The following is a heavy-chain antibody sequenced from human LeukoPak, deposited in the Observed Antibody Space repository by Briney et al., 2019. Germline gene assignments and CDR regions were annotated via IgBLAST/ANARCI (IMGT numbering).Heavy chain of an antibody. CDR2: VYYSGST. CDR3: ARGVYDSSGYSPAITDY. CDR1: VGSLSSGSYY. D-gene: IGHD3-22*01. J-gene: IGHJ4*02. Sequence: PSDTLSLTCTVSVGSLSSGSYYWSWVRQPPGKGLEWIGYVYYSGSTKYNPSLMSRVTISVDTSKNQFSLKLSSVTAADRAEYYCARGVYDSSGYSPAITDYWGQGTLVTVSS. V-gene: IGHV4-61*01.